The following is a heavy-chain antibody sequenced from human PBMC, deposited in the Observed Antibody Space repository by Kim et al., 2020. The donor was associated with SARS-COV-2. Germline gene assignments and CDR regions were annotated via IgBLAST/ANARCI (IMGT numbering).Heavy chain of an antibody. J-gene: IGHJ4*02. V-gene: IGHV4-39*01. CDR2: IYYRGST. D-gene: IGHD3-16*01. CDR3: VTRAENFYVEIDC. CDR1: GGSISNSRSY. Sequence: SETLSLTCSISGGSISNSRSYWGWIRQPPGKGLEWLGSIYYRGSTYYNPSLKSRVTISIDMSKNQFSLKLSSVTAADTAVYYCVTRAENFYVEIDCWGQGTLVTVSS.